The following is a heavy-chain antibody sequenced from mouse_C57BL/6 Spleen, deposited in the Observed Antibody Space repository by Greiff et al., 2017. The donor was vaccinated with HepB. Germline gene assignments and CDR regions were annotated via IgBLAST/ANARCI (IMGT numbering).Heavy chain of an antibody. J-gene: IGHJ4*01. CDR1: GYTFTNYW. CDR3: ARAGYYYGSSYYYAMDY. Sequence: VQLQQSGAELVRPGTSVKMSCKASGYTFTNYWIGWAKQRPGHGLEWIGDIYPGGGYTNYNEKFKGKATLTADKSSSTAYMQFSSLTSEDSAIYYGARAGYYYGSSYYYAMDYWGQGTSVTVSS. D-gene: IGHD1-1*01. V-gene: IGHV1-63*01. CDR2: IYPGGGYT.